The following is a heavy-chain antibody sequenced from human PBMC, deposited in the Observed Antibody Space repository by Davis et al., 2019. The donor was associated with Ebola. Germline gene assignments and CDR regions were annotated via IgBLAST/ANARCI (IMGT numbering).Heavy chain of an antibody. V-gene: IGHV4-39*01. D-gene: IGHD1-26*01. CDR1: GGSISSYY. Sequence: MPSETLSLTCTVSGGSISSYYWGWIRQPPGKGLEWIGSIYYSGTTYYNPSLKSRITISVDTSKNQFSLRLSSVVAADTAVYYCAVGGSYYGNWFDPWGQGTLVTVSS. J-gene: IGHJ5*02. CDR3: AVGGSYYGNWFDP. CDR2: IYYSGTT.